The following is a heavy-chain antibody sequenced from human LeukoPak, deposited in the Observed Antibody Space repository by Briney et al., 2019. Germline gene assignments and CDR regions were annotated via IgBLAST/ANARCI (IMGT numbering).Heavy chain of an antibody. J-gene: IGHJ4*02. Sequence: SETQSLTCTVSGGSISTSSYYWGWIRQPAGKGLEWIGRIYTSGSTNYNPSLKSRVTISVDTSKNQFSLKLSSVTAADTAVYYCARESLGELSSWVDYWGQGTLVTVSS. CDR1: GGSISTSSYY. CDR3: ARESLGELSSWVDY. D-gene: IGHD3-16*02. V-gene: IGHV4-61*02. CDR2: IYTSGST.